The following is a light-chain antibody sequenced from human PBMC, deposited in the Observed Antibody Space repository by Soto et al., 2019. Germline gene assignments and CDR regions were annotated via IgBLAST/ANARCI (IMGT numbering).Light chain of an antibody. Sequence: EIVLTQSPGTLSLSPGERATLSCRASQSVSSSYLAWYQQKPGQAPRLLLYGVSRRATGIPDRCSGSGSGTDFTLTISRREPEDFAVYYCQQYGNSPFTFGPGTKVEIK. CDR2: GVS. J-gene: IGKJ3*01. CDR3: QQYGNSPFT. CDR1: QSVSSSY. V-gene: IGKV3-20*01.